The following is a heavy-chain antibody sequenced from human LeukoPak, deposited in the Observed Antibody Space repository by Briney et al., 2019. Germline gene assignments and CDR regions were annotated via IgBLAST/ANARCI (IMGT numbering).Heavy chain of an antibody. V-gene: IGHV4-59*01. D-gene: IGHD3-22*01. CDR3: ARVQYYYDSSGYPRVRAFDI. CDR1: GGSISSYY. Sequence: SETLSLTCTVSGGSISSYYWSWIRQPPGKGLEWIGYIYYSGSTNYNPSLKSRVTISVDTSKNQFSLKLSSVTAADTAVYYCARVQYYYDSSGYPRVRAFDIWGQGTMVTVSS. J-gene: IGHJ3*02. CDR2: IYYSGST.